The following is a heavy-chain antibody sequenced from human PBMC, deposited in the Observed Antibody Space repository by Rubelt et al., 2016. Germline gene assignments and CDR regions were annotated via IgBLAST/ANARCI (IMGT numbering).Heavy chain of an antibody. CDR2: ISASGGST. J-gene: IGHJ6*02. CDR1: GFTFSSYW. Sequence: VQLVESGGGLVQPGGSLRLSCAASGFTFSSYWMSWVRQAPGKGLEWVSAISASGGSTYYADSVKGRFTISRDNAKNSLYLQMNSLRAEDTAVYYCASAGRLLLCVGESATVLDVWGQGTTVTVSS. CDR3: ASAGRLLLCVGESATVLDV. D-gene: IGHD3-10*01. V-gene: IGHV3-23*04.